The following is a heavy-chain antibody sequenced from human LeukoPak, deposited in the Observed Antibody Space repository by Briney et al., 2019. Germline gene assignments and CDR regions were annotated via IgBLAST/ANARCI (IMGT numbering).Heavy chain of an antibody. D-gene: IGHD3-22*01. V-gene: IGHV3-7*03. CDR2: IKEDGSDK. Sequence: GGSLRLSCAASGFTFSNYWMSWVRQASGKGLEWVANIKEDGSDKYYVDSVKGRFIISRDNSKNTVYLQMNSLRAEDTAVYYCAKGRYYDTSGYSMYYYYMDVWGKGTTVTISS. CDR1: GFTFSNYW. CDR3: AKGRYYDTSGYSMYYYYMDV. J-gene: IGHJ6*03.